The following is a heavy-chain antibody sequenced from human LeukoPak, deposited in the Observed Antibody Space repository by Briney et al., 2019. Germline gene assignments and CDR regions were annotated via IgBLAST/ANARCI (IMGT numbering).Heavy chain of an antibody. CDR2: MNPNSGNT. CDR1: GYTFTSYD. J-gene: IGHJ6*03. D-gene: IGHD2-2*01. CDR3: RVVPAANYYYYYMDV. V-gene: IGHV1-8*01. Sequence: ASVKVSCKASGYTFTSYDINWVRQATGQGLEWTGWMNPNSGNTGYAQKFQGRVTMTRNTSISTAYMELSSLRSEDTAVYYCRVVPAANYYYYYMDVWGKGTTVTVSS.